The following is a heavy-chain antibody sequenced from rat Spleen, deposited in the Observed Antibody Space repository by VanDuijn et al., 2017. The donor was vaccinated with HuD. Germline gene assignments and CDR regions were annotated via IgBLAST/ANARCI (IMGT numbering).Heavy chain of an antibody. CDR2: INPGSGGT. D-gene: IGHD1-10*01. J-gene: IGHJ2*01. CDR1: GYTLTSNH. CDR3: AREGYNNVDY. Sequence: QVQLQQSGAELVKPGTSVKLSCKASGYTLTSNHTNWIKQTTGQGLEWIGIINPGSGGTSYNVKFKGKTTLTVDKISNTAFMQLSSLTPEDSAVYYCAREGYNNVDYWGQGVMVTVSS. V-gene: IGHV1-47*01.